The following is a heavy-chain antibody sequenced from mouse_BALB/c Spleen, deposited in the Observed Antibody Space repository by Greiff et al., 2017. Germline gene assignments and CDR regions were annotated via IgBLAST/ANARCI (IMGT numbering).Heavy chain of an antibody. D-gene: IGHD2-4*01. CDR2: ISDGGSYT. J-gene: IGHJ4*01. Sequence: EVKLVESGGGLVKPGGSLKLSCAASGFTFSDYYMYWVRQTPEKRLEWVATISDGGSYTYYPDSVKGRFTISRDNAKNNLYLQMSSLKSEDTAMYYCARPYDYDGSYAMDYWGQGTSVTVSS. CDR3: ARPYDYDGSYAMDY. V-gene: IGHV5-4*02. CDR1: GFTFSDYY.